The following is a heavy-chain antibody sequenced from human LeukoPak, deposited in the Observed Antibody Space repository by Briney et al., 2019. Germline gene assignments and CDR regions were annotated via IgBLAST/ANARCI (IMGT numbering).Heavy chain of an antibody. CDR1: GFTFSAYT. J-gene: IGHJ4*02. D-gene: IGHD3-16*01. Sequence: PGGSLRLSCATTGFTFSAYTMNWVRQAPGKGLEWVSSIAASGSTYYLDSVKGRFTISRDNAKTSLHLQMSSLRAEDTAVYYCARDWGGPDDYWGQGTLVTVSS. CDR2: IAASGST. CDR3: ARDWGGPDDY. V-gene: IGHV3-69-1*01.